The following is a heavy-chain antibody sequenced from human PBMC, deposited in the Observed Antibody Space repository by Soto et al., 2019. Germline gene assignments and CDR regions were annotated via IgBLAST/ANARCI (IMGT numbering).Heavy chain of an antibody. CDR1: GYTFTGYY. J-gene: IGHJ5*02. V-gene: IGHV1-2*02. CDR3: ARPYCRSTSCYLNWFDP. D-gene: IGHD2-2*01. Sequence: ASVKVSCKASGYTFTGYYMHWVRQAPGQGLEWMGWINPNSGGTNYAQKFQGRVTMTRDTSISTAYMELSRLRSDDTAVYYCARPYCRSTSCYLNWFDPWGQGNLVTVSS. CDR2: INPNSGGT.